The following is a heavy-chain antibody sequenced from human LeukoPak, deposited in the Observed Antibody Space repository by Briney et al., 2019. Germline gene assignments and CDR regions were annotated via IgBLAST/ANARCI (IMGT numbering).Heavy chain of an antibody. CDR3: ARDMDGYFGSGTYPNDAFAI. CDR1: GFTFDGYA. V-gene: IGHV3-9*01. CDR2: ISWNGNNI. D-gene: IGHD3-10*01. Sequence: GGSLRLSCAASGFTFDGYAMYWVRQAPGKGLEWVSGISWNGNNIGYADSVRGRFTISRDNAKNSLYLQMNSLKPEDTAFNYCARDMDGYFGSGTYPNDAFAIWGQGTLVTVSS. J-gene: IGHJ3*02.